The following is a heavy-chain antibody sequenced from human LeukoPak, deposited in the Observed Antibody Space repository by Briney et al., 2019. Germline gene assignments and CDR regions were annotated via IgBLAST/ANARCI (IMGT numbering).Heavy chain of an antibody. CDR3: ASAHSRYCSSTSCYRTHAFDI. J-gene: IGHJ3*02. D-gene: IGHD2-2*01. Sequence: SETLSLTCTLSGGSISSSSYYWGWIRQPPGKGLEWIGCIYYSGSTYYNPSLKSRVTISVDTSKNQFSLKLSSVAAADTAVYYCASAHSRYCSSTSCYRTHAFDIWGQGTMVTVSS. V-gene: IGHV4-39*01. CDR1: GGSISSSSYY. CDR2: IYYSGST.